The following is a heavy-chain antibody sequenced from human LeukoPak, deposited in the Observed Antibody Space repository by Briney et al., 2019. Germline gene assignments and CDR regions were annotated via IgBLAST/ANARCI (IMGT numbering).Heavy chain of an antibody. CDR3: AREEYQVLGDYYYYYYMDV. V-gene: IGHV4-61*02. D-gene: IGHD2-2*01. Sequence: SETLSLTCTVSGGSISSGSYYWSWIRQPAGKGLEWIVRIYTSGSTNYNPSLKSRVTISVDTSKNQFSLRLSSVTAADTAVYYCAREEYQVLGDYYYYYYMDVWGKGTTVTISS. J-gene: IGHJ6*03. CDR1: GGSISSGSYY. CDR2: IYTSGST.